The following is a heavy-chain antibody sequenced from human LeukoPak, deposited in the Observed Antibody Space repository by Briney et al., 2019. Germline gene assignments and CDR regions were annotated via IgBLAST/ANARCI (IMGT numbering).Heavy chain of an antibody. CDR2: IRSKAYGGTT. V-gene: IGHV3-49*03. J-gene: IGHJ3*02. D-gene: IGHD2-15*01. CDR3: TREGLSCSGGSCYQTPAFDI. Sequence: PGRSLRLSCTASGFTFGDYAMSWFRQAPGKGLEWVGFIRSKAYGGTTEYAASVKGRFTISRDDSKSIAYLQMNSLKTEDTAVYYCTREGLSCSGGSCYQTPAFDIWGQGTMVTVSS. CDR1: GFTFGDYA.